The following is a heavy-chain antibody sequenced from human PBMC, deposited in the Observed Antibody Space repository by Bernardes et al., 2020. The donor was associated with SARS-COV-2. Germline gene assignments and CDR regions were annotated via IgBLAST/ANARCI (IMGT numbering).Heavy chain of an antibody. Sequence: VESLFLSCAASGFTFNDYAMNWVRQAPGKGLEWVSVISGNGNTTYYTDSLKGRFTISRDNSKNSLYLQMNSLRTEDTALYYCAKDIAPSLVGTTGNNAFDIWGQGTMVTVSS. CDR2: ISGNGNTT. D-gene: IGHD2-21*02. V-gene: IGHV3-43*02. CDR3: AKDIAPSLVGTTGNNAFDI. CDR1: GFTFNDYA. J-gene: IGHJ3*02.